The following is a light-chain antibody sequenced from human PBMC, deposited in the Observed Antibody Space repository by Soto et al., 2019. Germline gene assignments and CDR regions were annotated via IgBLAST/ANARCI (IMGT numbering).Light chain of an antibody. V-gene: IGKV1-5*01. CDR1: QSIGRF. CDR3: QQCYMGWT. Sequence: DIQLTQSRSTLSAAVEVRVTIACRASQSIGRFLAWYQHQPGKAPKFRIYDASTLESGVPSILSGTGSGTEFTFSITSLQPEDFGTYYCQQCYMGWTFGQGTKVDIK. CDR2: DAS. J-gene: IGKJ1*01.